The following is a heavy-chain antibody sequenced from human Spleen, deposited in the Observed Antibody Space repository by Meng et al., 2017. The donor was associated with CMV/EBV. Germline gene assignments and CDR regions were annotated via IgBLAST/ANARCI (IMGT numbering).Heavy chain of an antibody. V-gene: IGHV1-2*06. CDR1: GYTFTDYY. J-gene: IGHJ5*02. CDR2: INPDTGGT. Sequence: ASVKVSCKASGYTFTDYYIHWVRQAPGQGLEWMGRINPDTGGTIYAQQFQGRVTMTRDTSISTAYMELSRLRSDDTAVYYCARGHDFWSGYCSSWGQGTLVTVSS. CDR3: ARGHDFWSGYCSS. D-gene: IGHD3-3*01.